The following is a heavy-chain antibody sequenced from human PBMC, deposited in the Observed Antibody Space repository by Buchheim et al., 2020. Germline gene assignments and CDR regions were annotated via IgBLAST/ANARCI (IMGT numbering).Heavy chain of an antibody. CDR3: ARDGPYYGSGSSYYYYYGMDV. V-gene: IGHV4-30-4*01. CDR2: IYYSGST. CDR1: GGSISSGDYY. Sequence: QVQLQESGPGLVKPSQTLSLTCTVSGGSISSGDYYWSWIRQPPGKGLEWIGYIYYSGSTYYNPSLKSRVTISVDTSKNQFSLKLSSVTAADTAVYYCARDGPYYGSGSSYYYYYGMDVWGQGTT. D-gene: IGHD3-10*01. J-gene: IGHJ6*02.